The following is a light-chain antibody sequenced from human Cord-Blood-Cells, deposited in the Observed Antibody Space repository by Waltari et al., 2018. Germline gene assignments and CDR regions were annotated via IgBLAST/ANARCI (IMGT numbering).Light chain of an antibody. J-gene: IGLJ1*01. CDR2: DVS. CDR3: SSYTSSSTLV. Sequence: QSALTQLAPVSGSPGQSITISCTRTSSDVGGYNFSSWYQQHPGKAPKLMIYDVSNRPSGVSNRFSGSKSGNTASLTISGLQAEDEADYYCSSYTSSSTLVFGTGTKVTVL. V-gene: IGLV2-14*01. CDR1: SSDVGGYNF.